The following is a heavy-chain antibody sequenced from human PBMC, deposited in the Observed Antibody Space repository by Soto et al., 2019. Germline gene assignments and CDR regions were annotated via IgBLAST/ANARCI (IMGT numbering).Heavy chain of an antibody. CDR3: ARVPVWFGELLWRGDWFDP. Sequence: ASVKVSCKASGYTFTSYGISWVRQAPGQGLEWMGWISAYNGNTNYAQKLQGRVTMTTDTSTSTAYMELRSLRSDDTAVYYCARVPVWFGELLWRGDWFDPWGQGTLVTVSS. V-gene: IGHV1-18*01. CDR1: GYTFTSYG. CDR2: ISAYNGNT. D-gene: IGHD3-10*01. J-gene: IGHJ5*02.